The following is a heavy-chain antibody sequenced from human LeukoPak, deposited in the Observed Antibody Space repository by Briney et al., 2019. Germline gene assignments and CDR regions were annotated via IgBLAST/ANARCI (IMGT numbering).Heavy chain of an antibody. D-gene: IGHD5-24*01. Sequence: SETLSLTCTVSGGSISSYYWSWIRQPPGKGLEWIGYIYTSGSTNYNPSLKSRVTISVDTSKNQFSLKLSSVTAADTAVYYCARHEYDRARIKMDVWSKGTTVTVSS. CDR2: IYTSGST. J-gene: IGHJ6*04. V-gene: IGHV4-4*09. CDR1: GGSISSYY. CDR3: ARHEYDRARIKMDV.